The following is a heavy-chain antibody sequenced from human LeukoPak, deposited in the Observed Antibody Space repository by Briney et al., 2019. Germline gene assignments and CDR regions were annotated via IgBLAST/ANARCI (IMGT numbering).Heavy chain of an antibody. V-gene: IGHV3-48*04. CDR3: ARVWSSGYTKDY. Sequence: GSLRLSCAASGFTFSSYSIDWVRQAPGKGLEWLSYISSSSSTIYYADSVKGRFTISRDNTKNSVYLQMNSLRAEDTAVYYCARVWSSGYTKDYWGQGTLVTVSS. CDR2: ISSSSSTI. J-gene: IGHJ4*02. CDR1: GFTFSSYS. D-gene: IGHD3-22*01.